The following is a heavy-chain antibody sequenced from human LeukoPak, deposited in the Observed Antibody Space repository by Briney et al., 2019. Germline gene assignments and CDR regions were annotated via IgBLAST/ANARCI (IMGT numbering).Heavy chain of an antibody. Sequence: SETLSLTCTASSGSISSTSYYWGWIRQPPGRELEWIGGLIYSGNTYYNPSLKSRVTISADTHNNQISLKLSSVTAADTAGYYFAREKVVASATRMIDYWGQGTLVTVSS. V-gene: IGHV4-39*02. J-gene: IGHJ4*02. D-gene: IGHD2-15*01. CDR1: SGSISSTSYY. CDR2: LIYSGNT. CDR3: AREKVVASATRMIDY.